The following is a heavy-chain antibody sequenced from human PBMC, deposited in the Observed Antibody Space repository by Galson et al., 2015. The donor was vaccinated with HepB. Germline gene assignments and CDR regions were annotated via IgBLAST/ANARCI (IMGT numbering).Heavy chain of an antibody. CDR3: ARADIAAAGTRGHYYYYGMDV. CDR1: GGTFSSYA. Sequence: SVKVSCKASGGTFSSYAISWVRQAPGQGLEWMGGIIPIFGTANYAQKFQGRVTITADESTSTAYMELSSLRSEDTAVYYCARADIAAAGTRGHYYYYGMDVWGQGTTVTVSS. J-gene: IGHJ6*02. D-gene: IGHD6-13*01. V-gene: IGHV1-69*13. CDR2: IIPIFGTA.